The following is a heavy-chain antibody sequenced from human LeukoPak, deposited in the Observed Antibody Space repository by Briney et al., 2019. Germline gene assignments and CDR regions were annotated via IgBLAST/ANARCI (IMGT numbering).Heavy chain of an antibody. CDR2: MSGSGGSK. D-gene: IGHD3-22*01. V-gene: IGHV3-23*01. J-gene: IGHJ4*02. Sequence: GGSLRLSCAASGFTFSSNVMSWVRQAPGKGLEWVSAMSGSGGSKYRADSVKGRFTISRDNSKNTLYLQMNSLRAEDTAIYYCAKMTAYDSSGYYRGYFDYWGQGTLVTVSS. CDR1: GFTFSSNV. CDR3: AKMTAYDSSGYYRGYFDY.